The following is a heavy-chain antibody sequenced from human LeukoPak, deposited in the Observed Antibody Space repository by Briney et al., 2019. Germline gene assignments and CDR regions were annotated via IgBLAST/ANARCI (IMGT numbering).Heavy chain of an antibody. CDR1: GGSISSYY. Sequence: PSETLSLTCTVSGGSISSYYWSLIRQPPGKGLELIGYIYTSGSTNYNPSLKSRVTISVDTSKNQFSLKLNSVTAADTAVYYCARLVRESLLCNGGSCYSLRFDPWGQGTLVTVSS. CDR2: IYTSGST. D-gene: IGHD2-15*01. CDR3: ARLVRESLLCNGGSCYSLRFDP. V-gene: IGHV4-4*09. J-gene: IGHJ5*02.